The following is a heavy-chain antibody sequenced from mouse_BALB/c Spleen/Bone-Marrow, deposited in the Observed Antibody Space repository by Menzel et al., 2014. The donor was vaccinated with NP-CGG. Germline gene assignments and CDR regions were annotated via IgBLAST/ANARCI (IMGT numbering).Heavy chain of an antibody. CDR1: GYAFTSYN. CDR2: IDPYSGGT. J-gene: IGHJ2*01. D-gene: IGHD3-1*01. Sequence: VQLKQSGPELVKPGASVKVSCKASGYAFTSYNMYWVKQSHGKSLEWMGFIDPYSGGTSYNQKFKVKATLTVDKSSSTAYMHLNSQASEDSAVYYCARNLGYGYFDYWGQGTPLTVAS. CDR3: ARNLGYGYFDY. V-gene: IGHV1S135*01.